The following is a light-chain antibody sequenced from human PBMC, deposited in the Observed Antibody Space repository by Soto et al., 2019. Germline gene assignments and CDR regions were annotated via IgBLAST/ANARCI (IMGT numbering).Light chain of an antibody. CDR3: IKVLKPPGF. V-gene: IGKV2-28*01. Sequence: DIVMTQSPLSLPVTPGEPASISCRSSQSLLHSNGYNYLDWYLQRPGQSPQVLIYLGSSRASGAPEGLSGSGSGKYFTQKISRGGGEDVGFYYSIKVLKPPGFFGRGPRLDIK. J-gene: IGKJ2*01. CDR1: QSLLHSNGYNY. CDR2: LGS.